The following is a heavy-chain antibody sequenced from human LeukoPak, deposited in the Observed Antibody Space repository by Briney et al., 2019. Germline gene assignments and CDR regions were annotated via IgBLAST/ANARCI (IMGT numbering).Heavy chain of an antibody. D-gene: IGHD3-16*02. CDR3: AREPPYDYVWGSYRIGDYYYYMDV. CDR2: IFPSGGEI. V-gene: IGHV3-21*01. J-gene: IGHJ6*03. CDR1: GFTFSTFA. Sequence: GGSLRLSCAASGFTFSTFAMIWVRQPPGKGLEWVSSIFPSGGEIHYADSVKGRFTISRDNAKNSLYLQMNSLKAEDTAVYYCAREPPYDYVWGSYRIGDYYYYMDVWGKGTTVTVSS.